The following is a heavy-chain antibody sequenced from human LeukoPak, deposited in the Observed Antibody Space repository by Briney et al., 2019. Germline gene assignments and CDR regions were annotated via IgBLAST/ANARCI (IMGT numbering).Heavy chain of an antibody. Sequence: GGSLRLSCAASGFTFSDYYMSWIRQAPGKGLEWVSYISSSGSTIYYADSVKGRFTISRDNAKNSLYLQMNSLRAEDTAVYYCARGYDFWSGYYLFDRHIHFDYWGQGTLVTVSS. CDR3: ARGYDFWSGYYLFDRHIHFDY. J-gene: IGHJ4*02. V-gene: IGHV3-11*01. CDR2: ISSSGSTI. D-gene: IGHD3-3*01. CDR1: GFTFSDYY.